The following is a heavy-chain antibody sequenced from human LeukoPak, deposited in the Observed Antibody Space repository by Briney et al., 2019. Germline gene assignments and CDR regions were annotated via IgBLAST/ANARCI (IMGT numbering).Heavy chain of an antibody. V-gene: IGHV4-34*01. J-gene: IGHJ5*02. CDR1: GGSFSGYY. CDR3: ARGKQLVRHWFGP. Sequence: SETLSLTCAVFGGSFSGYYWSWIRQPPGKGLEWIGEINHSGSTNYNPSLKSRVTISADTSKNQFSLKLSSVTAADTAVYYCARGKQLVRHWFGPWGQGTLVTVPS. D-gene: IGHD1-1*01. CDR2: INHSGST.